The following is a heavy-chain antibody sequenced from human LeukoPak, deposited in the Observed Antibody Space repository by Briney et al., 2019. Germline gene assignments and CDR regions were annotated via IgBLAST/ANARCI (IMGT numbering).Heavy chain of an antibody. D-gene: IGHD3-10*01. J-gene: IGHJ4*02. Sequence: SETLSLTCAVYGGSFSGYYWSWIRQPPGKGLEWIGEIDHSGSTNYNPSLKSRVTISVDTSKNQFSLKLSSVTAADTAVYYCARAPPWFGESNADYWGQGTLVTVS. V-gene: IGHV4-34*01. CDR1: GGSFSGYY. CDR2: IDHSGST. CDR3: ARAPPWFGESNADY.